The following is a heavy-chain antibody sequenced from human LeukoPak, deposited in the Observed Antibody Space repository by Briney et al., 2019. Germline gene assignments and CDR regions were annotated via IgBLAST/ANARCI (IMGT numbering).Heavy chain of an antibody. Sequence: PGGSLRLSCAASGFTFDAYNMHWVRQVPGKGLEWVSRISWDGSRTNYAVSVEGRFTISRDNSKNTLYLQMNSLRAEDTAVYYCARSNYDILTGYVDYWGQGTLVTVSS. D-gene: IGHD3-9*01. CDR2: ISWDGSRT. CDR3: ARSNYDILTGYVDY. CDR1: GFTFDAYN. V-gene: IGHV3-20*04. J-gene: IGHJ4*02.